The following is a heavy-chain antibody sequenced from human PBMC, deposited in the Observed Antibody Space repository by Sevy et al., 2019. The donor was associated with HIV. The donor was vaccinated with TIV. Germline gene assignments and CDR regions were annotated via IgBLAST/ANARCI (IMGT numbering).Heavy chain of an antibody. J-gene: IGHJ4*02. CDR3: AKDMRFGELLGDY. CDR1: GFTFSSYA. Sequence: GGSLRLSCAASGFTFSSYAMSWVRQAPGKGLEWVSAISGSGGSTYYADSVKGRFTISRDNSKNTLYLQMNSLRAEDTAGYYCAKDMRFGELLGDYWGQGTLVTVSS. D-gene: IGHD3-10*01. CDR2: ISGSGGST. V-gene: IGHV3-23*01.